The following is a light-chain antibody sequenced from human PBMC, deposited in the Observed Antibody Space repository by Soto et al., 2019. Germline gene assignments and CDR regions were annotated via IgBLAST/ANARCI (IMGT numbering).Light chain of an antibody. J-gene: IGKJ3*01. CDR3: QQYNNWPPIT. V-gene: IGKV3-15*01. CDR1: QRVSGN. Sequence: IVMTPSPAPLSVSPGGRAPLPCRARQRVSGNFGWYQQKPGQAPRLPLYAASTRATGIPARFSGSGSGTEFTLTISSLQSEDFAVYYCQQYNNWPPITFGPGTKVDIK. CDR2: AAS.